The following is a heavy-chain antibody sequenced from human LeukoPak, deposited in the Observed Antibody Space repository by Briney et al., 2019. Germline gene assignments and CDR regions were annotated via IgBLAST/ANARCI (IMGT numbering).Heavy chain of an antibody. Sequence: ASVKVSCKTSGYTFNAYYMHWVRQAPGQGLEWMGWINPNSGGSNYAQKFQGRVTMTRDTSISTAYMELSRLRSDDTAVYYCARVGHRDEDHFDYWGQGTLVTVSS. J-gene: IGHJ4*02. CDR1: GYTFNAYY. CDR2: INPNSGGS. CDR3: ARVGHRDEDHFDY. D-gene: IGHD5-24*01. V-gene: IGHV1-2*02.